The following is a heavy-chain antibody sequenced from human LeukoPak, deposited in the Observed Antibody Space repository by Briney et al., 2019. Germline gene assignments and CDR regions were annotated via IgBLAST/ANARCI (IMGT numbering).Heavy chain of an antibody. D-gene: IGHD5-24*01. CDR1: GGSISSYY. CDR3: ARHIRDGYNFFDY. CDR2: IYYSGST. J-gene: IGHJ4*02. Sequence: PSETLSLTCTVSGGSISSYYWSWIRRTPGKGLEWIGYIYYSGSTDYNPSLKSRVTISVDTSKNQFSLRLTSVTAADTAIYYCARHIRDGYNFFDYWGQGILVTVSS. V-gene: IGHV4-59*08.